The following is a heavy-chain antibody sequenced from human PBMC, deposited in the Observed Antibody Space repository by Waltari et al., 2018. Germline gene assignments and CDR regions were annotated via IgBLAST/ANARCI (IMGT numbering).Heavy chain of an antibody. CDR2: IIPIFGTA. J-gene: IGHJ4*02. CDR3: ASKGTGRRIAENYFDY. V-gene: IGHV1-69*01. CDR1: GGTFSSYA. D-gene: IGHD6-13*01. Sequence: QVQLVQSGAEVKKPGSSVKVPCKASGGTFSSYAISWVRQAPGQGLEWMGGIIPIFGTANYAQKFQGRVTITADESTSTAYMELSSLRSEDTAVYYCASKGTGRRIAENYFDYWGQGTLVTVSS.